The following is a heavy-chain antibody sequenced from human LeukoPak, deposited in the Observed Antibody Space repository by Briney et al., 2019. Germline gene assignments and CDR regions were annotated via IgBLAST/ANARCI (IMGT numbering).Heavy chain of an antibody. CDR2: ISGSGGST. J-gene: IGHJ3*01. Sequence: TGGSLRLSCGASGFTFSTYAMSWVRQAPGKGLEWVSTISGSGGSTSYADSVKGRFTISRDNSKNTLFLQMNSLRAEDTAVYYCARASKVEAFDVWGQGTMVTVSS. V-gene: IGHV3-23*01. CDR3: ARASKVEAFDV. D-gene: IGHD2-15*01. CDR1: GFTFSTYA.